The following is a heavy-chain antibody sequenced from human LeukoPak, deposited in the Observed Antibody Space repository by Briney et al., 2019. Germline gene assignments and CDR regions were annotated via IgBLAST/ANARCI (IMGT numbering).Heavy chain of an antibody. J-gene: IGHJ4*02. D-gene: IGHD5-18*01. V-gene: IGHV4-39*01. CDR2: IYYSGSS. Sequence: PSETLSLTCTVSGGSISTSYYYWGWIRQPPGKGLEWIGSIYYSGSSYYKPSLKSRVTISVDTSKNQFSLKLSSVTAADTAVYYCARLRGYSYGHHDYWGQGTLVTVS. CDR3: ARLRGYSYGHHDY. CDR1: GGSISTSYYY.